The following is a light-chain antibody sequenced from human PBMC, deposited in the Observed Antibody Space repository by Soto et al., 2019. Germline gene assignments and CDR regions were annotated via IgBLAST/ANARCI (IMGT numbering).Light chain of an antibody. CDR3: SSYTSTSTSVL. Sequence: QSALTQPASVSGSPGQSITISCTGTSSDVGDYNYVSWYQQHPGKAPKLMICEVSNRPSGVSNRFSGSKSGNTASLTISGLLAEDEAEYYCSSYTSTSTSVLFGGGTKLTVL. CDR2: EVS. CDR1: SSDVGDYNY. V-gene: IGLV2-14*01. J-gene: IGLJ2*01.